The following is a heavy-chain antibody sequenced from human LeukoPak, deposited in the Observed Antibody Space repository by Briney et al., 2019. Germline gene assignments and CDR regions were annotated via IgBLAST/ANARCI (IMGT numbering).Heavy chain of an antibody. V-gene: IGHV4-61*02. Sequence: SETLSLTCTVSGGSISSGSYYWRWIRQPAGKGLEWIGRIYTSGSTNYNPSLKSRVTISTDMSKNQFSLKLSSVTAADTAVYYCARQTFGALYFDSWGQGTLVTVSS. CDR1: GGSISSGSYY. J-gene: IGHJ4*02. CDR2: IYTSGST. D-gene: IGHD3-10*01. CDR3: ARQTFGALYFDS.